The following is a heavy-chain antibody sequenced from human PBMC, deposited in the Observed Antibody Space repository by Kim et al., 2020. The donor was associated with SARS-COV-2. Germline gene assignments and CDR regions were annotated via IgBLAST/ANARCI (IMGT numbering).Heavy chain of an antibody. D-gene: IGHD4-17*01. Sequence: GGSLRLSCAASGFTFSSYSMNWVRQAPGKGLEWVSSISSSSSYIYYADSVKGRFTISRDNAKNSLYLQMNSLRAEDTAVYYCARVARDYLYYYYYGMDVWGKGTTVTVSS. CDR1: GFTFSSYS. CDR2: ISSSSSYI. V-gene: IGHV3-21*01. CDR3: ARVARDYLYYYYYGMDV. J-gene: IGHJ6*04.